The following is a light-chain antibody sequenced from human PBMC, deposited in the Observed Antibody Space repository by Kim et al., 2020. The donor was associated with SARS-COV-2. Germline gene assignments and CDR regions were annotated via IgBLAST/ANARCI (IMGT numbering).Light chain of an antibody. J-gene: IGKJ1*01. Sequence: PGERAALDCRASQSVSSTYVDWYQQKPGQAPRILIYGASSRANGIPDRFSGSGSGTDFTLTISRLEPEDFAVYYCQQYGSSPWTFGQGTKVDIK. CDR1: QSVSSTY. V-gene: IGKV3-20*01. CDR2: GAS. CDR3: QQYGSSPWT.